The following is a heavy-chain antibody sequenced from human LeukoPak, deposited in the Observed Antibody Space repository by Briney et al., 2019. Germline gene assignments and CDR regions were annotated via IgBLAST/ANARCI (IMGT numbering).Heavy chain of an antibody. CDR3: ARQYYYYYYYMDV. CDR1: RGSISINGDF. V-gene: IGHV4-39*01. Sequence: SETLSLTCNVSRGSISINGDFCGRIRQSPGTGLEWIGSFSYTGSTYTLSTYYNPSLKSRVSISVDPSKNQFCLQLGTVTAGGTLVCYCARQYYYYYYYMDVWGKGTTVTVSS. J-gene: IGHJ6*03. CDR2: FSYTGSTYTLST.